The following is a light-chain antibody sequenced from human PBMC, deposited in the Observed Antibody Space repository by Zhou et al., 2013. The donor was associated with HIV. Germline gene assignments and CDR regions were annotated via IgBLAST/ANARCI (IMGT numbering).Light chain of an antibody. Sequence: DIQMTQSPSSLSASVGDRVTITCRASQSISSYLNWYQQKPGKAPKLLIYKASSLESGVPSRFSGSGSGTAFTLTISSLQPDDFATYYCQQYSSYSYTFGQGTKLEIK. J-gene: IGKJ2*01. CDR2: KAS. CDR3: QQYSSYSYT. V-gene: IGKV1-5*03. CDR1: QSISSY.